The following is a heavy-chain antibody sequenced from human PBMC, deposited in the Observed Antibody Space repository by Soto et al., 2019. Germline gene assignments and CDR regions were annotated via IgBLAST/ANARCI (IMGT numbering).Heavy chain of an antibody. CDR3: ARAGWIAVAGIDY. CDR1: GGSISSYY. J-gene: IGHJ4*02. Sequence: SETLSLTCTVSGGSISSYYWSWIRQPPGKGLEWIGYIYYSGSTNYNPSLKSRVTISVDTSKNQFSLKRSSVTAADTSVYYCARAGWIAVAGIDYWGQGTLVTVSS. D-gene: IGHD6-19*01. CDR2: IYYSGST. V-gene: IGHV4-59*01.